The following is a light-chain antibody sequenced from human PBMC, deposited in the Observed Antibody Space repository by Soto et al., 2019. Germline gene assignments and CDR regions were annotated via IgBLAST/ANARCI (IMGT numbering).Light chain of an antibody. Sequence: EIVMTQSPASLSLSPGQRATLSCRARQSVSSNLAWYQQKPGQAPRLLIYGASTRATGIPARFSGSGSGTEFFLTISSLQSEDLAVYYCQQYNNWPPWTFGQGTKVEIK. CDR3: QQYNNWPPWT. CDR1: QSVSSN. V-gene: IGKV3-15*01. J-gene: IGKJ1*01. CDR2: GAS.